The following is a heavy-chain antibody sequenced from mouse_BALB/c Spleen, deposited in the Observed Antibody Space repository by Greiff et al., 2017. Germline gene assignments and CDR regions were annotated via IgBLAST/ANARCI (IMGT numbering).Heavy chain of an antibody. Sequence: QVQLQQSGAELMKPGASVKISCKATGYTFSSYWIEWVKQRPGHGLEWIGEILPGSGSTNYNEKFKGKATFTADISSNTAYMQLSSLTSEDSAVYYCARRGSSYSYWYFDVWGAGTTVTVSS. J-gene: IGHJ1*01. D-gene: IGHD1-1*01. CDR1: GYTFSSYW. V-gene: IGHV1-9*01. CDR3: ARRGSSYSYWYFDV. CDR2: ILPGSGST.